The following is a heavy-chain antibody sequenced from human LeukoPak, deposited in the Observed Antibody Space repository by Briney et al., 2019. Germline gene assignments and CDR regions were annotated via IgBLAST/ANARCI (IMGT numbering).Heavy chain of an antibody. V-gene: IGHV3-53*01. J-gene: IGHJ6*02. CDR2: IYTDGRT. CDR3: ARDWSWGYYYYYGMDV. Sequence: GGSLRLSCAASGFTVSNNYMTWVRQAPGKGLEWVSVIYTDGRTHYADTVKGRFTVSRDSSENTLYLQMSSLRAEDTAAYYCARDWSWGYYYYYGMDVWGQGTTVTVSS. D-gene: IGHD3-3*01. CDR1: GFTVSNNY.